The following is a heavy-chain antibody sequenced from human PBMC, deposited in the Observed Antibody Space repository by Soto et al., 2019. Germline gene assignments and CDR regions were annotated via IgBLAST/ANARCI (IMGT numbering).Heavy chain of an antibody. CDR2: INPNSGGT. CDR3: ARVNVVVVAATREYYFDY. V-gene: IGHV1-2*02. Sequence: ASRKVCCKASGYTFTGYYMHWVRQAPGQGLEWMGWINPNSGGTNYAQKFQGRVTMTRDTSISTAYMELSRLRSDDTAVYYCARVNVVVVAATREYYFDYWGQGTQVTVSS. CDR1: GYTFTGYY. D-gene: IGHD2-15*01. J-gene: IGHJ4*02.